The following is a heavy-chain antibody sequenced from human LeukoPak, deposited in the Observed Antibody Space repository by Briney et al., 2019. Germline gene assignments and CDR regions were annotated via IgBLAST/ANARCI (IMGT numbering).Heavy chain of an antibody. D-gene: IGHD6-19*01. Sequence: ASVKVSCKASGYTFTSYYMHWVRQAPGQRLEWMAWINTGNGNTKYSQKFQGRVTITRDTSASTAYMELSSLGFEDTAVYYCASRPGIEVAGFDYWGQGTLVTVSS. CDR3: ASRPGIEVAGFDY. CDR2: INTGNGNT. J-gene: IGHJ4*02. CDR1: GYTFTSYY. V-gene: IGHV1-3*04.